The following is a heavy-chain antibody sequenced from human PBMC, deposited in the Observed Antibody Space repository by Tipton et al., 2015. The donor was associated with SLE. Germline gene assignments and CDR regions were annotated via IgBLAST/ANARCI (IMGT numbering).Heavy chain of an antibody. CDR1: GGTFSSYA. V-gene: IGHV1-69*18. Sequence: QLVQSGAEVKKPGSSVKVSCKASGGTFSSYAISWVRQAPGQGLEWMGRIIPIFGTANYAQKFQGRVTITADESTSTAYMELSSLRSEDTAVYYCARGTQSMTTRELLDGAFDIWGQGTMVTVSS. CDR3: ARGTQSMTTRELLDGAFDI. CDR2: IIPIFGTA. D-gene: IGHD4-17*01. J-gene: IGHJ3*02.